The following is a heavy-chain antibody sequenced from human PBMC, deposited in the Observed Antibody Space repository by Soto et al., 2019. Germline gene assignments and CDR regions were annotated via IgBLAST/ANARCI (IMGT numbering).Heavy chain of an antibody. CDR3: ARVTGSSFRFRYYQYGMDV. V-gene: IGHV5-51*01. CDR1: GYSFTSYW. CDR2: IYPGDSET. J-gene: IGHJ6*02. Sequence: GESLKISCKGSGYSFTSYWIGWVRQMPGKGLECMGIIYPGDSETRYSPSFQGQVTISADKSISTAYLQMNSLRAEDTAVYYCARVTGSSFRFRYYQYGMDVWGQGTTVTVSS. D-gene: IGHD1-26*01.